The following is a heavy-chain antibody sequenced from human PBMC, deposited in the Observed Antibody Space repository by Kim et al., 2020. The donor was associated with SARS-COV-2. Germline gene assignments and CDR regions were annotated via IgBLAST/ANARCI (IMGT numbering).Heavy chain of an antibody. CDR1: GFTFSSYA. CDR2: ISYDGSNK. Sequence: GGSLRLSCAASGFTFSSYAMHWVRQAPGKGLEWVAVISYDGSNKYYADSVKGRFTISRDNSKNTLYLQMNSLRAEDTAVYYCASAYSGSFWSAFDIWGQG. CDR3: ASAYSGSFWSAFDI. D-gene: IGHD1-26*01. J-gene: IGHJ3*02. V-gene: IGHV3-30-3*01.